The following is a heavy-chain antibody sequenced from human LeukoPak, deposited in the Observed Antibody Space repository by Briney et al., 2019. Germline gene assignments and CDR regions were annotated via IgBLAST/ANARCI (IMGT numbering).Heavy chain of an antibody. CDR2: VYYSGST. Sequence: SETLSLTCTVSGGSVSSGSYYWSWIRQPPGKGLEWIGYVYYSGSTNYNPSFKSRITISVDTSRNQFSLQLSSVTAADTAVYYCARIHRYCSGGACYVLDNWGQGTLVAVSS. V-gene: IGHV4-61*01. CDR1: GGSVSSGSYY. J-gene: IGHJ4*02. D-gene: IGHD2-15*01. CDR3: ARIHRYCSGGACYVLDN.